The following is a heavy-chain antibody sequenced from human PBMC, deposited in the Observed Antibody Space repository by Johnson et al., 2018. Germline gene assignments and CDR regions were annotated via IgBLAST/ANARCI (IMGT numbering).Heavy chain of an antibody. Sequence: VQLVQSGGGLVQPGGSLRLSCAASGFTFTNYWMSWVRQTQGKGLEWVANIKQDGSEKYYVDSVKGRFTISRDNSKNTLYLQMNRLRAEDTAVYYCAKDLELLWFGELLAAFDIWGQGTMVTVSS. CDR2: IKQDGSEK. CDR1: GFTFTNYW. J-gene: IGHJ3*02. V-gene: IGHV3-7*03. CDR3: AKDLELLWFGELLAAFDI. D-gene: IGHD3-10*01.